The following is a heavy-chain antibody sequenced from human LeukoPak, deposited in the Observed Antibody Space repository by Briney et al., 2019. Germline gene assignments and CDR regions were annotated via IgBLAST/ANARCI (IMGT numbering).Heavy chain of an antibody. CDR3: ARAGYDFWSGRHFDY. D-gene: IGHD3-3*01. J-gene: IGHJ4*02. V-gene: IGHV1-18*01. CDR2: ISAYNGNT. CDR1: GYTFTSYG. Sequence: ASVKVSCKASGYTFTSYGISWVRQAPGQGLEWMGWISAYNGNTNYAQKLQGRVTMTTDTSTSTACMELRSLRSDDTAVYYCARAGYDFWSGRHFDYWGQGTLVTVSS.